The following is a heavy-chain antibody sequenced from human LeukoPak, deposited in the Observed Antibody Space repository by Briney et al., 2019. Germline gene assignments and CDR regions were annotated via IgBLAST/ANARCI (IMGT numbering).Heavy chain of an antibody. Sequence: GGSLRLSCAGSGFIFNNAWMNWVRQAPGKGLEWVGRIKRESDGGTTDYAAPVRGRFTISKDDSKTTLYLQMNSLKAEDTAVYYCTTGAWIQLWLADYWGRGTLVTVSS. V-gene: IGHV3-15*01. CDR1: GFIFNNAW. CDR3: TTGAWIQLWLADY. D-gene: IGHD5-18*01. J-gene: IGHJ4*02. CDR2: IKRESDGGTT.